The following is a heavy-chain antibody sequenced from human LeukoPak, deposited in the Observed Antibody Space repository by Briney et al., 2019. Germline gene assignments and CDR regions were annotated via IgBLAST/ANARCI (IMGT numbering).Heavy chain of an antibody. CDR3: ARDYDSGMDC. D-gene: IGHD3-10*01. CDR1: GLTFSSYG. CDR2: IWYDGSNK. Sequence: GGSLRLSCAAYGLTFSSYGMHWVGQAPGKGLEWVAIIWYDGSNKYYADSVKGRFTISRDNSKNTLYLQMNSLRAEDTAVYYCARDYDSGMDCWGQGTLVTVSS. J-gene: IGHJ4*02. V-gene: IGHV3-33*01.